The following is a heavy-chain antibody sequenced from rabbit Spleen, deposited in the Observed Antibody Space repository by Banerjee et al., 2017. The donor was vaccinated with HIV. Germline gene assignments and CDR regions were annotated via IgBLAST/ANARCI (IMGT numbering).Heavy chain of an antibody. Sequence: QSLEESGGGLVQPEGSLTLTCTASGFSLSSSYYMCWVRQAPGKGLEWIACIYTGGSGSTAYASWAKGRFTISKTSSTTVTLQLNSLTAADTATYFCARGSATMTMVITGYYLSLWGPGTLVTVS. CDR2: IYTGGSGST. CDR1: GFSLSSSYY. D-gene: IGHD2-1*01. V-gene: IGHV1S40*01. CDR3: ARGSATMTMVITGYYLSL. J-gene: IGHJ4*01.